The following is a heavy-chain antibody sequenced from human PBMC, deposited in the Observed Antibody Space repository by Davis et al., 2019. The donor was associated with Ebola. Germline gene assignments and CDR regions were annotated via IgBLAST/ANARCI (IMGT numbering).Heavy chain of an antibody. Sequence: MPSETLSLTCTVSGGSVSSGSYYWSWIRQPPGKGLEWIGYIYYSGSTNYNPSLKSRVTISVDTSKNQFSLKLSSVTAADTAVYYCARDAIAAGLGELRAFDIWGQGTMVTVSS. CDR3: ARDAIAAGLGELRAFDI. V-gene: IGHV4-61*01. J-gene: IGHJ3*02. CDR2: IYYSGST. D-gene: IGHD6-13*01. CDR1: GGSVSSGSYY.